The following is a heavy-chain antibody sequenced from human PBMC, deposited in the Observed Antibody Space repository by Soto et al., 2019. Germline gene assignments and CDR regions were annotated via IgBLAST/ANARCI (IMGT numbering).Heavy chain of an antibody. CDR1: GFSFSSYG. J-gene: IGHJ4*02. CDR3: ATRFYYGSGSFHLDN. Sequence: LRLSCAASGFSFSSYGMHWVRQAPGKGLEWVALIWYDGSNKYYADSVKGRFTISRDNSKNTLYLQVNSLRAGDTAVYYCATRFYYGSGSFHLDNWGQGALVTVSS. D-gene: IGHD3-10*01. CDR2: IWYDGSNK. V-gene: IGHV3-33*08.